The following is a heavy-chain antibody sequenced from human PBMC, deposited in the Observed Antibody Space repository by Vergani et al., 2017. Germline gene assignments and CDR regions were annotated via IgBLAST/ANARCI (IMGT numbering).Heavy chain of an antibody. CDR1: GFTFSNAW. CDR2: IKSKTDGGTT. CDR3: ARPPDYGDYEAYAFDI. Sequence: EVQLVESGGGLVKPGGSLRLSCAASGFTFSNAWMSWVRQAPGKGLEWVGRIKSKTDGGTTDYAAPVKGRFTISRDDSKNTLYLQMNSPKTEDTAVYYCARPPDYGDYEAYAFDIWGQGTMVTVSS. V-gene: IGHV3-15*01. J-gene: IGHJ3*02. D-gene: IGHD4-17*01.